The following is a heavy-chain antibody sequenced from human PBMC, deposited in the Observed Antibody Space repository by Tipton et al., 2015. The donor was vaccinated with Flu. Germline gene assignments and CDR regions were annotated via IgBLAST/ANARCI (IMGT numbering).Heavy chain of an antibody. CDR2: IYPDDSDT. V-gene: IGHV5-51*01. CDR1: GDSFISYW. D-gene: IGHD2-2*01. Sequence: QSGAEVKKPGESLKISCKGFGDSFISYWIGWVRQMPGKGLEWMGIIYPDDSDTRYSPSFQGQVTISADKSLNTAYLQWTSLKASDTAMYYCARQDCSSSTCYVDYWGQGTLVTASS. CDR3: ARQDCSSSTCYVDY. J-gene: IGHJ4*02.